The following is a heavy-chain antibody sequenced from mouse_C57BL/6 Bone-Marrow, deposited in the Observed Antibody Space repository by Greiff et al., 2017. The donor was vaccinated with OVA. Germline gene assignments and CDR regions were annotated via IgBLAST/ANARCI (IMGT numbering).Heavy chain of an antibody. Sequence: QVQLQQSGPELVKPGASVKISCKASGYTFTDYYINWVKQRPGQGLEWIGWIFPGSGSTYYNEKFKGKATLTVDKSSSTAYMLLSSLTSEDSAVYFCAPKFITTVPRYWYFDVWGTGTTVTVSS. CDR1: GYTFTDYY. CDR2: IFPGSGST. V-gene: IGHV1-75*01. J-gene: IGHJ1*03. D-gene: IGHD1-1*01. CDR3: APKFITTVPRYWYFDV.